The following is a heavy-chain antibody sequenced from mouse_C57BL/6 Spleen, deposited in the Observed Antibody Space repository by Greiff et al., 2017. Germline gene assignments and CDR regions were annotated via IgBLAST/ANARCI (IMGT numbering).Heavy chain of an antibody. CDR2: SDPSDSST. V-gene: IGHV1-50*01. Sequence: QVQLQQPGAELVKPGASVKLSCKASGYTFTSYWMQWVKPRPGQGLEWIGESDPSDSSTNYNPKFKGKATLTVDTSSSTAYMQLSSLTSEDSAVYYCARVLDDWGQGTTLTVAS. CDR3: ARVLDD. CDR1: GYTFTSYW. J-gene: IGHJ2*01.